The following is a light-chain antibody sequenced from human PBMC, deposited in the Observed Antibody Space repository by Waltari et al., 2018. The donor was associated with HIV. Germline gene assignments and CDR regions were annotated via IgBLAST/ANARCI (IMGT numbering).Light chain of an antibody. J-gene: IGLJ2*01. V-gene: IGLV1-40*01. CDR2: RDN. CDR1: SSNIGAGSD. CDR3: QSYDSSLV. Sequence: QSVLTQPPSVSGAPGQRLTISCTGSSSNIGAGSDVHWYQQIAGAAPKLLIYRDNNRPSGVPDRVSGSKSGTSASLAITGLQAEDAADYYCQSYDSSLVFGGGTKLTV.